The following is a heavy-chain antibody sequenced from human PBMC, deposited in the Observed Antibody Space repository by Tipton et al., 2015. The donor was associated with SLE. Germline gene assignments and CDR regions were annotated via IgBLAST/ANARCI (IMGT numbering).Heavy chain of an antibody. V-gene: IGHV1-46*01. CDR1: GYTFTTYY. J-gene: IGHJ5*02. Sequence: QLVQSGAEVKKPGASVKVSCKASGYTFTTYYIHWVRQAPGQGLEWMGIINPSGGSTSYAQKFQGRITVTRDTSTSTVYMELSSLRSEGTAVYYCARGGRPGQSWFDPWGQGTLVIVSS. CDR3: ARGGRPGQSWFDP. CDR2: INPSGGST. D-gene: IGHD1-26*01.